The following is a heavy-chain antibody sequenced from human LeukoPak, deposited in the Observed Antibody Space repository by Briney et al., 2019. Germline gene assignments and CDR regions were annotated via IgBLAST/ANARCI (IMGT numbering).Heavy chain of an antibody. V-gene: IGHV3-9*01. CDR1: GFTFDDYA. J-gene: IGHJ4*02. D-gene: IGHD6-19*01. Sequence: GRSLRLSCAASGFTFDDYAMHWVRQAPGKGLEWVSGISWNSGSIGYVDSVKGRFTISRDNAKNSLYLQMNSLRAEDTALYYCAKDISSKVAGPFDYWGQGTLVTVSS. CDR2: ISWNSGSI. CDR3: AKDISSKVAGPFDY.